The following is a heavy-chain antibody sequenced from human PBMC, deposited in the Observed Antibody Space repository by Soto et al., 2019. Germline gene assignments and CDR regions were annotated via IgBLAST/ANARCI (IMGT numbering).Heavy chain of an antibody. CDR2: INPNGGGT. CDR1: GYTFTAYY. J-gene: IGHJ4*02. CDR3: AIAVHTMVQGVRFRVDQ. Sequence: QVQLVQSGAEMKKPGASVKVSCESSGYTFTAYYIHWVRQAPGHGLEWMGWINPNGGGTKYAQKFQGSVTMTRDTSINTAYMELTRLTSDDTAVYYCAIAVHTMVQGVRFRVDQWGQGSLVTISS. V-gene: IGHV1-2*02. D-gene: IGHD3-10*01.